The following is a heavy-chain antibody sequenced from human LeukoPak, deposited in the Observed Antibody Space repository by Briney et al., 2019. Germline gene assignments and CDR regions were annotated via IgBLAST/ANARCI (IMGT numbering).Heavy chain of an antibody. Sequence: PGGSLRLSCAASGFTGSSYYMSWVRQAPGKGLEYVSGISSNGGSTYYANSVKGRFTISRDNSKNTLYLQMGSLRAEDMAVYYCARGPSSTSLYNWFDPWGQGTLVTVSS. V-gene: IGHV3-64*01. J-gene: IGHJ5*02. CDR3: ARGPSSTSLYNWFDP. D-gene: IGHD2-2*01. CDR1: GFTGSSYY. CDR2: ISSNGGST.